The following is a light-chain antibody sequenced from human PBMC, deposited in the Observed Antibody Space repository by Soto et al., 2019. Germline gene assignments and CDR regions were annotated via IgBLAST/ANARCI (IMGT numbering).Light chain of an antibody. CDR3: QVWDSSSDHPHVV. CDR2: YDS. CDR1: NIGSKS. Sequence: SYELTQPPSVSVAPGKTARITCGGNNIGSKSVHWYQQKPGQAPVLVIYYDSDRPSGIPERFSGSNSGNTATLTISRVEAGDEADDYCQVWDSSSDHPHVVFGGGTKLTVL. V-gene: IGLV3-21*04. J-gene: IGLJ2*01.